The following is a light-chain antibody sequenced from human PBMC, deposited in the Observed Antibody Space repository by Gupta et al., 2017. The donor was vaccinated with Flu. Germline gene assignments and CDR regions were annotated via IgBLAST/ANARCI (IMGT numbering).Light chain of an antibody. CDR3: LQHNSYPLT. CDR2: AAS. J-gene: IGKJ5*01. CDR1: QDIKSD. Sequence: GDGVTITCRASQDIKSDLGWYQQKPGKAPKRLIYAASTLQSVVPSTFSGSGSGTEFTLTISSLQPEDFATYYCLQHNSYPLTFGQGTRLEIK. V-gene: IGKV1-17*01.